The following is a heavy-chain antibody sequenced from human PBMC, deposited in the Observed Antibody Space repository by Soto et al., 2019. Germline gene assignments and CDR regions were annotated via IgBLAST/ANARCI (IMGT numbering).Heavy chain of an antibody. J-gene: IGHJ4*02. CDR3: ARGTTAMVLFDY. V-gene: IGHV4-34*01. CDR1: GGSFSGYY. D-gene: IGHD5-18*01. CDR2: INHSGST. Sequence: QVQLQQWGAGLLKPSETLSLTCAVYGGSFSGYYWSWIRQPPGKGLEWIGEINHSGSTNYNPSLKSRVTISVDTSKNQFSLKLSSVTAADTAVYYCARGTTAMVLFDYWGQGTLVTVSS.